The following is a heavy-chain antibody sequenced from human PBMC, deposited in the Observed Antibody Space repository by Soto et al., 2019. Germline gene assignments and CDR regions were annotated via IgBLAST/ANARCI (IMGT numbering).Heavy chain of an antibody. Sequence: QVQLVESGGGVVQPGRSRRLSCAGSGFTFSNYGLHWVRQAPGKGLEWVAVISYDGSHKYYADSVKGRFTISRVNSNNMLYLQMDSRRAEDTAVYYCAKDGAPRYCGPSSCHTAGAYWGQGTLVTVSS. J-gene: IGHJ4*02. D-gene: IGHD2-15*01. V-gene: IGHV3-30*18. CDR3: AKDGAPRYCGPSSCHTAGAY. CDR2: ISYDGSHK. CDR1: GFTFSNYG.